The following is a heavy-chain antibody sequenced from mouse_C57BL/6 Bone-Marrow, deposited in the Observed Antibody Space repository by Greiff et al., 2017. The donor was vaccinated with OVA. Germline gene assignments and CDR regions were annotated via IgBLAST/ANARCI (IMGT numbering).Heavy chain of an antibody. CDR1: GYTFTSYW. CDR3: ARFSLYYYGSSYV. D-gene: IGHD1-1*01. CDR2: INPSNGGT. J-gene: IGHJ3*01. V-gene: IGHV1-53*01. Sequence: VQLQQPGTELVKPGASVKLSCKASGYTFTSYWMHWVKQRPGQGLEWIGNINPSNGGTNYNEKFKSKATLTVDKSSSTAYMQLSSLTSEDSAVYYCARFSLYYYGSSYVWGQGTLVTVSA.